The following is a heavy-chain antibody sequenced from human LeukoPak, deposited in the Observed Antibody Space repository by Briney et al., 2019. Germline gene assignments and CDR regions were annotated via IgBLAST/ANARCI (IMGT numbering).Heavy chain of an antibody. CDR1: EYTFTRYS. CDR2: INLNSGGT. D-gene: IGHD1-1*01. CDR3: ASYAGTTEYYYYYYYMDV. V-gene: IGHV1-2*02. J-gene: IGHJ6*03. Sequence: GASVKVSCKASEYTFTRYSISWVRQAPGQGLEWMGWINLNSGGTNYAQKFQGRVTMTRDTSISTAYMELSRLRSDDTAVYYCASYAGTTEYYYYYYYMDVWGKGTTVTVSS.